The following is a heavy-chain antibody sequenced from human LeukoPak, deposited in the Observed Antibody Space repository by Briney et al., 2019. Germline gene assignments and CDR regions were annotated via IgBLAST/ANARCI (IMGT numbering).Heavy chain of an antibody. CDR3: ARGLSRFNILTGYYPFDY. CDR1: GGSISSYY. V-gene: IGHV4-4*07. D-gene: IGHD3-9*01. CDR2: IYTSGST. J-gene: IGHJ4*02. Sequence: PSETLSLTCTVSGGSISSYYWSWIRQPAGKGLEWIGRIYTSGSTNYNPSLKSRVTMSVDTSKNQFSLKLSSVTAADTAVYYCARGLSRFNILTGYYPFDYWGQGTLVTVSS.